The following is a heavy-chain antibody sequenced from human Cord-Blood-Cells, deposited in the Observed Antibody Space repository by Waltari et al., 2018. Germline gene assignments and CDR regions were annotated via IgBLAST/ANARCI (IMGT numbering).Heavy chain of an antibody. V-gene: IGHV4-30-2*01. CDR3: ARGYYYGSGSYYFYWYFDL. Sequence: QLQLQESGSGLVKPSQTLSLTCAVSGGSISSGGYSWSWIRQPPGKGLEWIGYIYHSGSTYYNPSLKSRVTISVDRSKNQFSLQLRSVTAADTAVYYCARGYYYGSGSYYFYWYFDLWGRGTLVTVSS. CDR2: IYHSGST. D-gene: IGHD3-10*01. CDR1: GGSISSGGYS. J-gene: IGHJ2*01.